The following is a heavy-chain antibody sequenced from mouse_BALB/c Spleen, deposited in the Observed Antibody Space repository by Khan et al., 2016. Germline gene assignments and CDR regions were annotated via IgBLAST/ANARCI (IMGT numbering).Heavy chain of an antibody. V-gene: IGHV9-2-1*01. CDR1: GYTFTDYS. CDR3: ARSTVVARNYYAIDY. Sequence: QIQLVQSGPELKKPGETVKISCKASGYTFTDYSMHWVKQAPGKGLKWMGWINTETGEPTYADDFKGRFAFSLETSASPSYLEINNLKNEDTATYVCARSTVVARNYYAIDYWGQGTSVTVSS. CDR2: INTETGEP. J-gene: IGHJ4*01. D-gene: IGHD1-1*01.